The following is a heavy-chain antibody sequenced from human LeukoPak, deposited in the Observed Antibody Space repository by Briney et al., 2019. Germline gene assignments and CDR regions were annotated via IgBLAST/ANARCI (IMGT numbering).Heavy chain of an antibody. CDR3: AKMSQIDVLRFLEWSQYYFDY. Sequence: GGSLRLSCAASGFTFSDYYMSWVRQAPGKGLEWVSAISGSGGSTYYADSVKGRFTISRDNSKNTLYLQMNSLRAEDTAVYYCAKMSQIDVLRFLEWSQYYFDYWGQGTLVTVSS. CDR2: ISGSGGST. V-gene: IGHV3-23*01. D-gene: IGHD3-3*01. J-gene: IGHJ4*02. CDR1: GFTFSDYY.